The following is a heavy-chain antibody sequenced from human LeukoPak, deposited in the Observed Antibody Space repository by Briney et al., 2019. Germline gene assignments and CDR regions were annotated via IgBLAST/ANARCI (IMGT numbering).Heavy chain of an antibody. CDR1: GFTFSNDY. Sequence: GGSLRLSCAPSGFTFSNDYMTWIRQAPGKGMEWVSYISPSGSDTSYADSVKGRFTISRDNAENSLFLQLNSLRVDDTAVYYCARGHWALYYWGRGTLVTVSS. CDR3: ARGHWALYY. CDR2: ISPSGSDT. J-gene: IGHJ4*02. D-gene: IGHD7-27*01. V-gene: IGHV3-11*05.